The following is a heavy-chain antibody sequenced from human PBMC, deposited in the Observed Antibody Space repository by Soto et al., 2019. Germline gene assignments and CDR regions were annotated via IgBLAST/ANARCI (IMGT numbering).Heavy chain of an antibody. V-gene: IGHV4-38-2*01. CDR3: ARAVAGTPPYDYYGMDV. Sequence: XETLARTCAVAGYSISSGYYWGWIRQPPVKGLEWIGSIYHSGSTYYNPSLKSRVTISVDTSKNQFSLKLSSVTAADTAVYYCARAVAGTPPYDYYGMDVWGQGSTVTVSS. CDR2: IYHSGST. D-gene: IGHD6-19*01. CDR1: GYSISSGYY. J-gene: IGHJ6*02.